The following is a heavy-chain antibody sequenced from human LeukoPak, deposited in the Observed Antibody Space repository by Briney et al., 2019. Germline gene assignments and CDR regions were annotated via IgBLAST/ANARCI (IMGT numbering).Heavy chain of an antibody. V-gene: IGHV3-66*02. J-gene: IGHJ4*02. CDR1: GFTVSSNY. CDR3: AKGQYSSSPYVAFDY. CDR2: TYSGGLT. D-gene: IGHD6-6*01. Sequence: PGGSLRLSCAAAGFTVSSNYVSWVRQAPGKGLEWVSSTYSGGLTYYADSVKGRFTISRDNSKNTLYLQMNSLRAEDTAVYYCAKGQYSSSPYVAFDYWGQGTLVTVSS.